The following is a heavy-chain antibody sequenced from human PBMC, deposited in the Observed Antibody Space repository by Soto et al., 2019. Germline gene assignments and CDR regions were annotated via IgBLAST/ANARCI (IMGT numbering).Heavy chain of an antibody. D-gene: IGHD3-16*01. Sequence: QLQLQESGPGLVKPSETLSLTCTVSGGSISTSHYYWDWIRQPPGKGLEWIGSIYYSGNTYYNPALGCRVSISVDTSKIQFSLRLSSVTAAQTAVYYCAVRPGGLDDYFDMWGQGPMVTVSS. CDR1: GGSISTSHYY. CDR2: IYYSGNT. CDR3: AVRPGGLDDYFDM. V-gene: IGHV4-39*01. J-gene: IGHJ3*02.